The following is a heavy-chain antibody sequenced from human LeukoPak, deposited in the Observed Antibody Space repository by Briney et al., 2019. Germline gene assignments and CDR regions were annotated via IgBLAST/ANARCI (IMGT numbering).Heavy chain of an antibody. CDR3: ASSSGYDYLGVDY. V-gene: IGHV4-30-2*01. CDR1: GGSISSGGYS. Sequence: ASETLSLTCAVSGGSISSGGYSWSWIRQPPGKGLEWIGYIYHSGSTYYNPSLKSRVTISLDRSKNQFSLKLSSVTAADTAVYYCASSSGYDYLGVDYWGQGTLVTVSS. J-gene: IGHJ4*02. D-gene: IGHD5-12*01. CDR2: IYHSGST.